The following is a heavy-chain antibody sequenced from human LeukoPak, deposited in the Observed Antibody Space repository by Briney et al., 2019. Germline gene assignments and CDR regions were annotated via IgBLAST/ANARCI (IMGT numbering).Heavy chain of an antibody. Sequence: SETLSLTCTVSGGSISSYYWSWIRQPPGKGLEWIGYIYYSGSTNYNPSLKSRVTISVDTSKNQFSLKLSSVTAADTAVYYCARGMATNDAFGIWGQGTMVTVSS. CDR3: ARGMATNDAFGI. D-gene: IGHD5-24*01. V-gene: IGHV4-59*01. J-gene: IGHJ3*02. CDR2: IYYSGST. CDR1: GGSISSYY.